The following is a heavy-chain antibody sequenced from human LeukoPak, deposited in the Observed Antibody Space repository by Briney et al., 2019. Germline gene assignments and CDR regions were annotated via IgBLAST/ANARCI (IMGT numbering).Heavy chain of an antibody. V-gene: IGHV1-46*01. CDR1: GYTFTSYY. J-gene: IGHJ4*02. D-gene: IGHD3-9*01. Sequence: ASVKVSCKASGYTFTSYYMHWVRQAPGQGLEWMGIINPSGGSTSYAQKFQGRVTMTRDMSTSTAYMELRSLRSDDTAVYYCARGYDILTGSQPFDYWGQGTLVTVSS. CDR2: INPSGGST. CDR3: ARGYDILTGSQPFDY.